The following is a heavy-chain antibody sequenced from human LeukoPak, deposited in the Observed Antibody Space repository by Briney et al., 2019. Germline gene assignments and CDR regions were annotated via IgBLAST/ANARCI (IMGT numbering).Heavy chain of an antibody. D-gene: IGHD6-13*01. J-gene: IGHJ4*02. V-gene: IGHV4-39*01. CDR3: ARRGITYSSSFFAY. CDR2: IFYSGST. CDR1: GDSICSSNNY. Sequence: SSETLSLTCTVSGDSICSSNNYWAWVRQPPGKGLEWLRSIFYSGSTYYNPSLKSRVTISVDTSKNQFSLNLYSVTAADTATYYCARRGITYSSSFFAYWGQGTLVTVSS.